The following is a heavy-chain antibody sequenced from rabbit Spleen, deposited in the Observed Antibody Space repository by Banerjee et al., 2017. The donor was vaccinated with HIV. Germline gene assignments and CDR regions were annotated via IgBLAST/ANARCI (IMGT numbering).Heavy chain of an antibody. CDR2: IDTSDGDT. D-gene: IGHD1-1*01. CDR1: GFDFSTYS. J-gene: IGHJ2*01. Sequence: QEQLKETGGGLVQPGGSLKLSCKASGFDFSTYSMSWVRQAPGKGLEWIACIDTSDGDTDYANWPKGRFTISKASSTTVTLKMTSLTAADTATYFCARNYVNAFDPWGPGTLVTVS. CDR3: ARNYVNAFDP. V-gene: IGHV1S45*01.